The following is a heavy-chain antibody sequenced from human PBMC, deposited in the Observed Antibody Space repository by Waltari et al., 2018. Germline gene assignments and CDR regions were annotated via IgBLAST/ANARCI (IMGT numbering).Heavy chain of an antibody. CDR2: IKQDGSEK. D-gene: IGHD2-15*01. CDR1: SIYW. J-gene: IGHJ6*03. V-gene: IGHV3-7*01. CDR3: ARAGGNAYYYYYYMDV. Sequence: SIYWMSWFRQAPGKGLEWVANIKQDGSEKYYVDSVKGRFTISRDNAKNSLYLQMNSLRAEDTAVYYCARAGGNAYYYYYYMDVWGKGTTVTVSS.